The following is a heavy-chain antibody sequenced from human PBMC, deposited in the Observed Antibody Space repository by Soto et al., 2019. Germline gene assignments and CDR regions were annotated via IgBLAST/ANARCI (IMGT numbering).Heavy chain of an antibody. CDR3: ASNTIFGVVSLYGMDV. CDR1: GGTFSSYA. J-gene: IGHJ6*02. V-gene: IGHV1-69*13. Sequence: SVKVSCKASGGTFSSYAISWVRQAPGQGLEWMGGIIPIFGTANYAQKFQGRVTITADESTSTAYMELSSLRSEDTAVYYCASNTIFGVVSLYGMDVWGQGTTVTVSS. D-gene: IGHD3-3*01. CDR2: IIPIFGTA.